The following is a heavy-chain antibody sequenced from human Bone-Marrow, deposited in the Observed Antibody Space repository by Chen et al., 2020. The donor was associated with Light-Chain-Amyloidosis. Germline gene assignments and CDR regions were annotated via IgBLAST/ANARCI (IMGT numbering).Heavy chain of an antibody. CDR1: GYTFTGYY. CDR3: ARGPLNYGYEFLDY. J-gene: IGHJ4*02. D-gene: IGHD5-18*01. V-gene: IGHV1-2*02. CDR2: INPNSGGT. Sequence: AQSGAEVKKPGASVKVSCKASGYTFTGYYIHWVRQAPGQGLEWMGWINPNSGGTNYAQNFQGRVTMTRDTSISTAYXXXXRLRFDDTAVYYCARGPLNYGYEFLDYWGQGTLVTVSS.